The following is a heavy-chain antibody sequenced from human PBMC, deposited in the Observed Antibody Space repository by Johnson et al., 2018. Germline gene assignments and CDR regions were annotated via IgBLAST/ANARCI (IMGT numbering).Heavy chain of an antibody. CDR3: TTDYDYVWGSYRPYGMDV. CDR1: GFTFSDAW. D-gene: IGHD3-16*02. Sequence: VQLVQSGGGLVKPGGSLRLSCAASGFTFSDAWMSWVRQAPGKGLEWVGRIKSKTDGGTTDYAAPVKGRLTISRDVSKNTLYLQMNSLKTEDTAVYYCTTDYDYVWGSYRPYGMDVWGQGSTVTVSS. J-gene: IGHJ6*02. CDR2: IKSKTDGGTT. V-gene: IGHV3-15*01.